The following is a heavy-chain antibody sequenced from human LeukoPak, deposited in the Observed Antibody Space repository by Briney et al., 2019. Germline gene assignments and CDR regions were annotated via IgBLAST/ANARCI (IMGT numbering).Heavy chain of an antibody. CDR2: ISGSGGST. CDR1: GFTFSSYA. CDR3: AKERGGYGGNLPYFDY. V-gene: IGHV3-23*01. D-gene: IGHD4-23*01. J-gene: IGHJ4*02. Sequence: QPGGSLRLSCAASGFTFSSYAMSWVRQAPGKGLEWVSAISGSGGSTYYADSVKGRFTISRDNSKNTLYLQMNSLRAEDTAVYYCAKERGGYGGNLPYFDYWGQGTLVTVSS.